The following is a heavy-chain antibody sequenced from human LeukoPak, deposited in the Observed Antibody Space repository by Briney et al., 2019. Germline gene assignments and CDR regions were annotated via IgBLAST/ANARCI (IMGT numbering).Heavy chain of an antibody. CDR3: AKPIPFYDSSGYLGD. J-gene: IGHJ4*02. CDR2: IWYDGSNN. Sequence: GGSLRLSCAASGFTFSSYGMHWVRQAPGKGLEWVTVIWYDGSNNYYADSVKGRFTISRDNFKNTLYLQMNSLRAEDTAVYYCAKPIPFYDSSGYLGDWGQGTLVTVSS. V-gene: IGHV3-33*06. D-gene: IGHD3-22*01. CDR1: GFTFSSYG.